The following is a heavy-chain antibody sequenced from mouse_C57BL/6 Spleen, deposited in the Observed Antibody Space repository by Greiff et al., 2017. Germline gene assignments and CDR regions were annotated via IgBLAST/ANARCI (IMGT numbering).Heavy chain of an antibody. CDR1: GYTFTDYE. CDR2: IDPETGGT. V-gene: IGHV1-15*01. J-gene: IGHJ2*01. Sequence: QVQLQQQSGAELVRPGASVTLSCKASGYTFTDYEMHWVKQTPVHGLEWIGAIDPETGGTAYNQKFKGKAILTADKSSSTAYMELRSLTSEDSAVYYCTRDYGKGYWGQGTTLTVSS. CDR3: TRDYGKGY. D-gene: IGHD2-1*01.